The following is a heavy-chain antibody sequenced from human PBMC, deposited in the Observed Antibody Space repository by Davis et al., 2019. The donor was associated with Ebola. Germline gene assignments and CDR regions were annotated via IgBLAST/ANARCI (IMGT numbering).Heavy chain of an antibody. D-gene: IGHD3-9*01. J-gene: IGHJ4*02. CDR1: GYTFTSYG. Sequence: ASVKVSCKSSGYTFTSYGLVWVRQATGLGLEWMGWISGFNTNTNFAQKFQGKVTVSKDTSTKTAYMDLRSLTSDDTAIYYCARAPNYDVLTGTSSYYFDYWGQGTLVTVSS. V-gene: IGHV1-18*04. CDR2: ISGFNTNT. CDR3: ARAPNYDVLTGTSSYYFDY.